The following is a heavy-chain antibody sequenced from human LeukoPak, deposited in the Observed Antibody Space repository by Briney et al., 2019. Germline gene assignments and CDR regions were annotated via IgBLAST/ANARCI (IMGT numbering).Heavy chain of an antibody. D-gene: IGHD3-3*01. CDR3: AKSDYDFWSGYFWG. V-gene: IGHV4-59*11. CDR1: GGSISSHY. J-gene: IGHJ4*02. CDR2: IYYSGST. Sequence: SETLSLTCTVSGGSISSHYWSWIRQPPGKGLEWIGYIYYSGSTNYNPSLKSRVTISVDTSKNQFSLKLSSVTAADTAVYYCAKSDYDFWSGYFWGWGQGTLVTVSS.